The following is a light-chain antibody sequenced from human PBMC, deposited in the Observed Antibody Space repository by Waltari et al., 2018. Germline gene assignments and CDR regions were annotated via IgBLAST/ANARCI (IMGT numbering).Light chain of an antibody. CDR3: LLAYGSLRV. CDR1: TGAVTSGHY. J-gene: IGLJ3*02. Sequence: QSVLTQPPSVSGAPGGTVTLTCGSSTGAVTSGHYPYWFQKKPGQVPRTLIYDTNNKPSWTPARFLGSLLGDKAALTRSGAQPEDEAEYYCLLAYGSLRVFGGGTKLAVL. V-gene: IGLV7-46*01. CDR2: DTN.